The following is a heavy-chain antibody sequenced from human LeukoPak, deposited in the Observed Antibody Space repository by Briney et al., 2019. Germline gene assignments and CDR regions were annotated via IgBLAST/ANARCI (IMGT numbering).Heavy chain of an antibody. Sequence: GGSLRLSCAASGFTFSSYGMHWVRQAPGKGLEWVAVISYDGSNKYYADSVKGRFTISRDNSKNTLYLQMNSLRAEDTAVYYCARGEAALWFGELVAMDVWGKGTTVTVSS. CDR2: ISYDGSNK. D-gene: IGHD3-10*01. CDR1: GFTFSSYG. V-gene: IGHV3-30*19. J-gene: IGHJ6*03. CDR3: ARGEAALWFGELVAMDV.